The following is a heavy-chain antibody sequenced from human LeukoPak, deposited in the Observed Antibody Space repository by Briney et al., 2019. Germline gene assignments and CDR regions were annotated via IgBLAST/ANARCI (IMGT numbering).Heavy chain of an antibody. Sequence: SETLSLTCAVYGGSFSGYYWSWIRQPPGKGLEWIGEINHSGSTNYNPSLKSRVTISVDTSKNQFSLKLSSVAAADTAVYYCASEKMVRGKYYFGYWGQGTLVTVSS. V-gene: IGHV4-34*01. CDR3: ASEKMVRGKYYFGY. CDR1: GGSFSGYY. J-gene: IGHJ4*02. D-gene: IGHD3-10*01. CDR2: INHSGST.